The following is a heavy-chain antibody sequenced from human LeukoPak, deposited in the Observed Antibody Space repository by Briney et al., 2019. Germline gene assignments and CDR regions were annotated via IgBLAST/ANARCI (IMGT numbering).Heavy chain of an antibody. CDR3: AKDVPNWAVDY. J-gene: IGHJ4*01. CDR2: LRSDGNGK. Sequence: GGSLRLSCAASGFTFTRHGIHWVRQAPGKGLEWVAFLRSDGNGKNYENSVKGRFTISSDNSQNMVFLQMNSLRPEDTAVYYCAKDVPNWAVDYWGQGTLVTVSS. D-gene: IGHD7-27*01. CDR1: GFTFTRHG. V-gene: IGHV3-30*02.